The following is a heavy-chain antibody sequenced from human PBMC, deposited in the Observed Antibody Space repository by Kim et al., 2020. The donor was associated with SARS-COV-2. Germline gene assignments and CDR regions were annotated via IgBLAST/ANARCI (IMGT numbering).Heavy chain of an antibody. Sequence: SETLSLTCTVSGGSISGYYWSWIRQPPGKGLEWIGYIYYSGSTNYNPSLKSRVTISVDTSKNQFSLKLSSVTAADTAVYYCARDPRGWLQPTAYWYFDLWGRGTLVTVSS. CDR2: IYYSGST. D-gene: IGHD5-12*01. V-gene: IGHV4-59*01. CDR3: ARDPRGWLQPTAYWYFDL. J-gene: IGHJ2*01. CDR1: GGSISGYY.